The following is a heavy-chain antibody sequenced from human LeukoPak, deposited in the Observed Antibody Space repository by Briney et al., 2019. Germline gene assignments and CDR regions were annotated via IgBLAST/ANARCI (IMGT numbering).Heavy chain of an antibody. CDR2: INSDGSST. J-gene: IGHJ6*03. CDR3: AREGEKVLYRGERYYYYYYMDV. V-gene: IGHV3-74*01. Sequence: GGSLRLSCAASGFTFSSYWMHWVRQAPGKGLVWVSRINSDGSSTSYADSVKGRFTISRDNAKNTLYLQMNSLRAEDTAVYYCAREGEKVLYRGERYYYYYYMDVWGKGTKVTVSS. CDR1: GFTFSSYW. D-gene: IGHD3-10*01.